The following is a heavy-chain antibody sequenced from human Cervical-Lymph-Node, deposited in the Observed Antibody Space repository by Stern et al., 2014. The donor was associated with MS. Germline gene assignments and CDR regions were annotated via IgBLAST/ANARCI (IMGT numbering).Heavy chain of an antibody. D-gene: IGHD1-26*01. Sequence: QVQLVQSEAEVKKHGSSVKVSCKAYGGAFSTYDITGGRQAAGQGLEWMGRIIPVFGTTNYAQKFQDRVTITADASTSTAYMELSSLRAEDTALYYCARVVSGSYGFDYWGQGTLVTVSS. J-gene: IGHJ4*02. CDR2: IIPVFGTT. V-gene: IGHV1-69*15. CDR3: ARVVSGSYGFDY. CDR1: GGAFSTYD.